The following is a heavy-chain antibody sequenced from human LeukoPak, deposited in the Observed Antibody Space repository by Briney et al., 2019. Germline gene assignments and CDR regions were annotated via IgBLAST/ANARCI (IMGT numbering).Heavy chain of an antibody. CDR2: MNPNSGNT. Sequence: ASVKVSCTASGYTFTSYDINWVRQATGQGLEWMGWMNPNSGNTGYAQKFQGRVTMTRNTSISTAYMELSSLRSEDTAVYYCARVRARYSSSYARGFDPWGQGTLVTVSS. J-gene: IGHJ5*02. D-gene: IGHD6-13*01. CDR3: ARVRARYSSSYARGFDP. V-gene: IGHV1-8*01. CDR1: GYTFTSYD.